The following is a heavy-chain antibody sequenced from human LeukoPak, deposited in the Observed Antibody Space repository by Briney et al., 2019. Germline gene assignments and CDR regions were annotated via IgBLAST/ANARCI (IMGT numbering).Heavy chain of an antibody. Sequence: PSETLSLTCAVYGGSFSGYYWSWIRQPPGKGLEWIGSIYYSGSTYYNPSLKSRVTISVDTSKNQFSLKLSSVTAADTAVYYCARDPDYGSGKDIWGQGTMVTVSS. CDR1: GGSFSGYY. CDR3: ARDPDYGSGKDI. J-gene: IGHJ3*02. D-gene: IGHD3-10*01. V-gene: IGHV4-34*01. CDR2: IYYSGST.